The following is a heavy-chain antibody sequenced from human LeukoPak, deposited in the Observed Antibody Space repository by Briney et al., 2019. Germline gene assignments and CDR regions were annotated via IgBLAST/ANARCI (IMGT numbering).Heavy chain of an antibody. CDR1: GYTFTSYD. J-gene: IGHJ4*02. Sequence: GASVKVSCKASGYTFTSYDINWVRQATGQGLEWMGWMNPNSGNTGYAQKFQGRVTITRNTSISTAYMELSSLRSEDTAVYYCARQSDKGYCSSTSCYLTYWGQGALVTVSS. V-gene: IGHV1-8*03. D-gene: IGHD2-2*01. CDR2: MNPNSGNT. CDR3: ARQSDKGYCSSTSCYLTY.